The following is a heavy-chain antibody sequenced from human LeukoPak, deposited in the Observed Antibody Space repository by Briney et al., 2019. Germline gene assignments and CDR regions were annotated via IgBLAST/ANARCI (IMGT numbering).Heavy chain of an antibody. CDR3: ARVFGGDCSGGSCYSFPNYFDY. Sequence: SETLSLTCAVYGGSFSGYYWSWIRQPPGKGLEWIGEINHSGITDYNPSLKSRVTISVDTSKNQFSLKLSSVTAADTAVYYCARVFGGDCSGGSCYSFPNYFDYWGQGTLVTVSS. CDR1: GGSFSGYY. V-gene: IGHV4-34*01. CDR2: INHSGIT. D-gene: IGHD2-15*01. J-gene: IGHJ4*02.